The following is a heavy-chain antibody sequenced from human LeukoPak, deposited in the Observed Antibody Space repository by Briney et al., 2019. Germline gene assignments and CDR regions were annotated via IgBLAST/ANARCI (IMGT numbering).Heavy chain of an antibody. J-gene: IGHJ4*02. D-gene: IGHD3-22*01. V-gene: IGHV4-30-2*01. CDR2: IYHSGST. CDR3: ARASSPYYYDSSSYLDY. Sequence: SQTLSLTCAVSGGSISSSGYSWSWIRQPPGKGLEWIGYIYHSGSTYYNPSLKGRVTISVDRSKNQFSLRLSSVTAADTAVYYCARASSPYYYDSSSYLDYWGQGTLVTVSS. CDR1: GGSISSSGYS.